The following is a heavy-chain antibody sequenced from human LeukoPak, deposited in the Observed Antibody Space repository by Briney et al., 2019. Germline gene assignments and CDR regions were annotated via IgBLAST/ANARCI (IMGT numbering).Heavy chain of an antibody. D-gene: IGHD5-12*01. Sequence: GASVKVSCKTSHYTFTNYGISWVRQAPGQGLEWMGWISAYNGHTNYAQKLQGRVTMTTDTSTSTAYMELRSLRSDDTAVYYCARVRYSTRDFDYWGQGTLVTVSS. V-gene: IGHV1-18*01. CDR2: ISAYNGHT. J-gene: IGHJ4*02. CDR3: ARVRYSTRDFDY. CDR1: HYTFTNYG.